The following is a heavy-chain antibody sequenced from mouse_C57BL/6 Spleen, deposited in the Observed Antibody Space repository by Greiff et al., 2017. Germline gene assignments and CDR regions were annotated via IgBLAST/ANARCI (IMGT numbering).Heavy chain of an antibody. V-gene: IGHV1-26*01. J-gene: IGHJ2*01. CDR1: GYTFTDYY. CDR3: ARGYYYGSGYYFDY. Sequence: VQLQQSGPELVKPGASVKISCKASGYTFTDYYMNWVKQSHGKSLEWIGDINPNNGGTSYNQKFKGKATLTVDKSSSTAYMELRSLTSEDSAVYYCARGYYYGSGYYFDYWGQGTTLTVSS. CDR2: INPNNGGT. D-gene: IGHD1-1*01.